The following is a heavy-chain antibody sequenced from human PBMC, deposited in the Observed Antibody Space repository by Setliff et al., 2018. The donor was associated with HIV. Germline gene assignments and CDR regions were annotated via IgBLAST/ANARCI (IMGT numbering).Heavy chain of an antibody. Sequence: SETLSLTCTISGGSFGVYRWSWIRQPAGRGLEWIGRIDSSGTTDYKPSLKGRVAISVDTSRNQFSLRVTSVTAADTAVYFCARDRHSSGLGSYGPWGPGILVT. CDR2: IDSSGTT. D-gene: IGHD3-10*01. V-gene: IGHV4-4*07. J-gene: IGHJ5*02. CDR3: ARDRHSSGLGSYGP. CDR1: GGSFGVYR.